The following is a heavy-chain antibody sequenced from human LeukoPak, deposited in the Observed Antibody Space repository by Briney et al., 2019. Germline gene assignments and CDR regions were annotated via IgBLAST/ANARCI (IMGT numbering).Heavy chain of an antibody. CDR2: INPNSGGT. CDR3: ACRDGYIDAFDI. Sequence: GASVKVSCKASGYTFTGYYMHWVRQAPGQGLGWMGWINPNSGGTNYAQKFQGRVTMTRDTSISTTYMELSRLRSDDTDVYYCACRDGYIDAFDIWGQGTMVTVSS. CDR1: GYTFTGYY. J-gene: IGHJ3*02. V-gene: IGHV1-2*02. D-gene: IGHD5-24*01.